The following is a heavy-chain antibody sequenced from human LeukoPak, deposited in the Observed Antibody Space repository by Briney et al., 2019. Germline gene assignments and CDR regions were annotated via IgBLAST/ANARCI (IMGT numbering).Heavy chain of an antibody. Sequence: ASVSVSCKASGYTFTSYDINWVRQAPGQGLEWMGWMNPNSGNTGYAQKFQGRVTITRNASISTAYMALSSLRSEDTAVYYCARAIYGAFWSGYYLGYYYYYMDVWGKGTTVTVSS. V-gene: IGHV1-8*01. CDR3: ARAIYGAFWSGYYLGYYYYYMDV. CDR1: GYTFTSYD. D-gene: IGHD3-3*01. J-gene: IGHJ6*03. CDR2: MNPNSGNT.